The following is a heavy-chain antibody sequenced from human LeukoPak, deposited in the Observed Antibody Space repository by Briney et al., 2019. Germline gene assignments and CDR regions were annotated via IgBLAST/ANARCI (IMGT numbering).Heavy chain of an antibody. J-gene: IGHJ3*02. CDR1: GGSVSSGNYY. Sequence: PSETLSLTCTVSGGSVSSGNYYWSWIRQPPGKGLEWIGYIYYSGSTNYNPSLKSRVTISVDTSKNQFSLKLSPVTAADTAVYYCARVPLYDILTNDAFDIWGQGTMVTVSS. CDR2: IYYSGST. CDR3: ARVPLYDILTNDAFDI. V-gene: IGHV4-61*01. D-gene: IGHD3-9*01.